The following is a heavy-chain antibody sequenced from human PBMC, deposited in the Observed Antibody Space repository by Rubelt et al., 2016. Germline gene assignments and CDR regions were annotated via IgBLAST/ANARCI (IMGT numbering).Heavy chain of an antibody. J-gene: IGHJ6*02. V-gene: IGHV4-34*01. Sequence: QVQLQQWGAGLLKPSETLSLTCAVYGGSFSGYYWSWIRQPPGKGLEWIGEINHSGSTNYNPSLKSRVTISVDTSKNQVSLKLSSVTAADTAVYYCARGDCSGGSCYYYYYYGMDVWGQGTTVTVSS. CDR1: GGSFSGYY. CDR3: ARGDCSGGSCYYYYYYGMDV. D-gene: IGHD2-15*01. CDR2: INHSGST.